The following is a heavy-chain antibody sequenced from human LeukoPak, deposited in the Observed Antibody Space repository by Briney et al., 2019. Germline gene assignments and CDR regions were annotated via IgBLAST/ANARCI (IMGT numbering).Heavy chain of an antibody. CDR2: IDGSGSS. CDR3: VRGPQNCSGDRCYSRWFDP. D-gene: IGHD2-15*01. J-gene: IGHJ5*02. V-gene: IGHV4-38-2*02. CDR1: GYSISSGYL. Sequence: SETLSLTCTVSGYSISSGYLWGWIRQPPGKGLEWIGSIDGSGSSYYNPSLKSRVTISVDTSRNQFSLKMTSVTAADTAVYYCVRGPQNCSGDRCYSRWFDPWGQGTLVIVSS.